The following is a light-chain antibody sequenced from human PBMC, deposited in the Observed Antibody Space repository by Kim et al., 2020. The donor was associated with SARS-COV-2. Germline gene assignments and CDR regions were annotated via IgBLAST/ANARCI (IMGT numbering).Light chain of an antibody. Sequence: DIQMTQSPSTLSASVGDRVTITCRAGQSISSWLAWYQQKPGKAPKLLIYDASSLESGVPSRFSGSGSGTEFTLTISSLQPDDFATYYCQQYNSYKLTFGGGTKVDIK. CDR3: QQYNSYKLT. V-gene: IGKV1-5*01. J-gene: IGKJ4*01. CDR2: DAS. CDR1: QSISSW.